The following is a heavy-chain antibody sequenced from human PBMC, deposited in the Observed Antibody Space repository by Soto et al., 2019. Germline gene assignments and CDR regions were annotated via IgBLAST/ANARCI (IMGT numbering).Heavy chain of an antibody. CDR1: GFTFSSYG. Sequence: PGGSLRLSCAASGFTFSSYGMHWVRQAPGKGLEWVAVISYDGSNKYYADSVKGRFTISRDNSKNTLYLQMNSLRAEDTAVYYCEKDNPGLSTVVFDYWGQGPLVTVSS. D-gene: IGHD4-17*01. CDR3: EKDNPGLSTVVFDY. CDR2: ISYDGSNK. J-gene: IGHJ4*02. V-gene: IGHV3-30*18.